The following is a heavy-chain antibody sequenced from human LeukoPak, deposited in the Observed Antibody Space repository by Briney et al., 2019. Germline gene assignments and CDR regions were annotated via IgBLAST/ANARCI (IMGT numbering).Heavy chain of an antibody. V-gene: IGHV3-30-3*01. CDR1: GFTVSSNY. D-gene: IGHD2-15*01. Sequence: PGGSLRLSCAASGFTVSSNYMSWVRQAPGKGLEWVAVISYDGSNKYYADSVKGRFTISRDNFKNTLYLQMNSVTEDTSVYYCARDAHCSGGICYSPYYKYGMDVWGQGTTVTVSS. J-gene: IGHJ6*02. CDR3: ARDAHCSGGICYSPYYKYGMDV. CDR2: ISYDGSNK.